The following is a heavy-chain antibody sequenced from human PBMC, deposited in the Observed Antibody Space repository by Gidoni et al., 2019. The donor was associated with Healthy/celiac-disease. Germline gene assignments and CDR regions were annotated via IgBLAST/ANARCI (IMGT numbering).Heavy chain of an antibody. Sequence: EVQLLESGGGLVQPGGSLRLSCAASGFSFRSYAMRWVRQAPGKGLGWVSAISGSGCSTYYADAVKGRFTISRDNSKNTLYLQMNSLRAEDTAVYYCAKDACSSTSCYTIYYYYYGMDVWGQGTTVTVSS. J-gene: IGHJ6*02. V-gene: IGHV3-23*01. CDR2: ISGSGCST. CDR3: AKDACSSTSCYTIYYYYYGMDV. CDR1: GFSFRSYA. D-gene: IGHD2-2*02.